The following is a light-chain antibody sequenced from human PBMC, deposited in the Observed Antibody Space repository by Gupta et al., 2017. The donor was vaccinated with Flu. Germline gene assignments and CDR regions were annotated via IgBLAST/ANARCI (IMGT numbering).Light chain of an antibody. CDR3: QQSYSTPSIT. CDR2: AAS. J-gene: IGKJ5*01. CDR1: QSISSY. V-gene: IGKV1-39*01. Sequence: DIQMTQSPSSLSASVGDRVTITCRASQSISSYLNWYRQKPGKAPKLLIYAASSLQSGVPSRFSGSGSGTDFTLTISSLQQEEFATYYCQQSYSTPSITFGQGTQLEIK.